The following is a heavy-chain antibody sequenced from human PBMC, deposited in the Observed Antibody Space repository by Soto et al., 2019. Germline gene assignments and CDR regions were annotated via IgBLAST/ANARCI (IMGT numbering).Heavy chain of an antibody. D-gene: IGHD3-16*01. Sequence: QITLKESGPTLVKPTQTLTLTCTYAGVSLRTTGVGVGWFRQPPGKALEWLGIIYWDVDKPYSPSMKSRLTLASDISKSQVVLTMTNRGPVDTATYFCAHTWGLPFDYWGPGNLVIVSS. CDR2: IYWDVDK. V-gene: IGHV2-5*02. CDR3: AHTWGLPFDY. CDR1: GVSLRTTGVG. J-gene: IGHJ4*02.